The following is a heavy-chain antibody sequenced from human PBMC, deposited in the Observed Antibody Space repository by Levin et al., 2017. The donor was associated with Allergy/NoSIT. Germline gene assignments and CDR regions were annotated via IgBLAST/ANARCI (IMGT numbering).Heavy chain of an antibody. D-gene: IGHD6-19*01. J-gene: IGHJ4*02. CDR3: ARALSGWYSGY. Sequence: GESLKISCAASDFTFSDYNMNWVRQAPGKGLEWVSSITSSGIKKYADSVTGRYTISRDDAENTLFLQMDSLRADDMAMYYCARALSGWYSGYWGQGTRVTVSS. CDR1: DFTFSDYN. CDR2: ITSSGIK. V-gene: IGHV3-69-1*01.